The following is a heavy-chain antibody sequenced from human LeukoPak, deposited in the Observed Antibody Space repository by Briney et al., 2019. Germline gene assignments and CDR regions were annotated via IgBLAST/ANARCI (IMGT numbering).Heavy chain of an antibody. Sequence: PSETLSLTCTVSGGSISSSSYYWGWIRQPPGKGLEWIGSIYYSGSTYYNPSLKSRVTISVDTSKNQFSLKLSSVTAADTAVYYCASAWGGDMVRGVSIDYWGQGTLVTVSS. CDR1: GGSISSSSYY. CDR3: ASAWGGDMVRGVSIDY. J-gene: IGHJ4*02. D-gene: IGHD3-10*01. V-gene: IGHV4-39*01. CDR2: IYYSGST.